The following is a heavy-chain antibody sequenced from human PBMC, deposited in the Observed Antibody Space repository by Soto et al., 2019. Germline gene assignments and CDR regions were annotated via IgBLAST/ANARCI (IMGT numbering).Heavy chain of an antibody. CDR1: GGSISSYY. CDR3: ARVQPIRLAAFDI. J-gene: IGHJ3*02. CDR2: IYYSGST. D-gene: IGHD5-12*01. V-gene: IGHV4-59*01. Sequence: PSETLSLTCTVSGGSISSYYWSWIRQLPGKGLEWIGYIYYSGSTNYNPSLKSRVTISVDTSKNQFSLKLSSVTAADTAVYYCARVQPIRLAAFDIWGQGTMVTVSS.